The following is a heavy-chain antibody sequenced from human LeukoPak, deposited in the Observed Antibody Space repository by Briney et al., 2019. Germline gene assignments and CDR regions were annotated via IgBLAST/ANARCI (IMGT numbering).Heavy chain of an antibody. CDR2: IIPIFGTA. D-gene: IGHD6-13*01. Sequence: SVKVSXKASGGTFSSYAISWVRQAPGQGLEWMGRIIPIFGTANYAQKFQGRVTITTDESTSTAYMELSSLRSEDTAVYYCGAAGLGYYFDYWGQGTLVTVSS. V-gene: IGHV1-69*05. J-gene: IGHJ4*02. CDR3: GAAGLGYYFDY. CDR1: GGTFSSYA.